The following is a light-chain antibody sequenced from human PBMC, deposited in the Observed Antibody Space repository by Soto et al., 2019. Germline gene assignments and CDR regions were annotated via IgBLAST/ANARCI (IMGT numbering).Light chain of an antibody. V-gene: IGKV1-5*03. J-gene: IGKJ1*01. CDR3: QQYNSPWT. CDR1: QSISSW. CDR2: KAY. Sequence: DIQMTQSPSTLFASVGDRVTITCRASQSISSWLAWYQQKPGKAPKLLIYKAYSLERGVPSRFSGSGSWTEFTLTISSLQPDYFATYYCQQYNSPWTVGQGTKMEIK.